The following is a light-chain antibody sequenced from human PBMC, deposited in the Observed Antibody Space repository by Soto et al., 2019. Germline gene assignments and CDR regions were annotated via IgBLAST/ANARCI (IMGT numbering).Light chain of an antibody. J-gene: IGKJ2*01. CDR2: DAS. CDR1: QSLSSY. V-gene: IGKV3-11*01. Sequence: EIVLTQSPATLSLSPGERATLSCRASQSLSSYLAWYQQKPGQAPRLLIYDASNRATGIPARFSGSGSGTDFTLTISSLEPEDFAVYYCQHRSNWPHTFGQGTKLDIK. CDR3: QHRSNWPHT.